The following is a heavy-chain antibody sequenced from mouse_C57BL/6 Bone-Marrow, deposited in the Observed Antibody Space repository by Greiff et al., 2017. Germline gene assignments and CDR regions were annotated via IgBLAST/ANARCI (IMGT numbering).Heavy chain of an antibody. CDR3: ASLRRRAY. D-gene: IGHD2-12*01. Sequence: VKLMESGPGLVAPSQSLSITCTVSGFSLTSSGVDWVRQSPGKGLEWLGVIWGVGSTNYNSALKSRLSISKDNSKSQVFLQMNSLQTDDTVMYSCASLRRRAYWGQGTLVTVSA. CDR1: GFSLTSSG. CDR2: IWGVGST. V-gene: IGHV2-6*01. J-gene: IGHJ3*01.